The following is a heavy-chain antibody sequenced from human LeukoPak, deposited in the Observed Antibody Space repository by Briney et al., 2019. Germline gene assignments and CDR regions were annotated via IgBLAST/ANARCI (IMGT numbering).Heavy chain of an antibody. CDR1: GFTFDDYA. CDR3: AKDGGYSYGSTGFDY. V-gene: IGHV3-9*01. D-gene: IGHD5-18*01. CDR2: ISWNSGSI. Sequence: GRSLRLSCAASGFTFDDYAMHWVRQAPGKGLEWVSGISWNSGSIGYADSVKGRFTISRDNAKNSLYLQMNSLRAEDTALYYCAKDGGYSYGSTGFDYWGQGTLVTVSP. J-gene: IGHJ4*02.